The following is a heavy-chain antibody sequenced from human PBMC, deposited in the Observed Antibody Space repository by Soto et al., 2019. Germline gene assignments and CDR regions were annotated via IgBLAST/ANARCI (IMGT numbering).Heavy chain of an antibody. J-gene: IGHJ5*02. V-gene: IGHV4-39*01. CDR1: GDSISSSYY. Sequence: QLQLQESGPGLVKPSETLSLTGTVSGDSISSSYYWGWVRLPPGKGLECIGAVYYTGFTYYNPSLKSRLTISLDTSKNQLSLRLSSVTAADTAIYYCARLPVVVIALGYFDPWGPGTLVTVSS. CDR3: ARLPVVVIALGYFDP. CDR2: VYYTGFT. D-gene: IGHD2-21*01.